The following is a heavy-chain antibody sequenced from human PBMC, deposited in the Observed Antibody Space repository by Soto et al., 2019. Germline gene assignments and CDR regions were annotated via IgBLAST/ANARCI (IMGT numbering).Heavy chain of an antibody. Sequence: ASVKVSCKASGYTFTDYFVHWVRQAPGQGLEWMGSINPGSGATDSAQKFQARVTMATDTSINTAYMELSRLRSDDTAVYYCARHRFSSGSAYFDYWGQGPLVNVSS. V-gene: IGHV1-2*02. J-gene: IGHJ4*02. D-gene: IGHD3-22*01. CDR1: GYTFTDYF. CDR2: INPGSGAT. CDR3: ARHRFSSGSAYFDY.